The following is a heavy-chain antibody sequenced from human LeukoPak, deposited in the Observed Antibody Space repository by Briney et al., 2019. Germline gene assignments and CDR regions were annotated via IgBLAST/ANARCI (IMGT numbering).Heavy chain of an antibody. D-gene: IGHD4-17*01. V-gene: IGHV4-39*07. J-gene: IGHJ4*02. Sequence: SETLSLTCTVSGGSIRSSSYYWVWIRQPPGKGLEGIGSIYYSGSTYYNPSLKSRITISVDTSKNQFSLKLSSVTAADTAVYYCGTIHDYGDYLDYWGQGTLVTVSS. CDR2: IYYSGST. CDR1: GGSIRSSSYY. CDR3: GTIHDYGDYLDY.